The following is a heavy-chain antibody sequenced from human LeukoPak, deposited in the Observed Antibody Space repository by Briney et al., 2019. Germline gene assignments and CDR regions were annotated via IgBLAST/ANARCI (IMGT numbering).Heavy chain of an antibody. J-gene: IGHJ4*02. CDR3: ARNYGSGSYYYFDY. Sequence: GGSLRLSCAASGFTFSDYQMSWIRQAPGKGLEWLSYISSSGSTIYYADSVKGRFTISRDNAKNSLYLQMNSLRAEDTAVYYCARNYGSGSYYYFDYWGQGTLVTVSS. V-gene: IGHV3-11*04. CDR2: ISSSGSTI. D-gene: IGHD3-10*01. CDR1: GFTFSDYQ.